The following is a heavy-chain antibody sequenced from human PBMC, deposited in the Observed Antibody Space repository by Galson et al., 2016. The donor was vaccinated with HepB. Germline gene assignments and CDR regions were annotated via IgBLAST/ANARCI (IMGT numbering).Heavy chain of an antibody. D-gene: IGHD6-6*01. Sequence: SLRLSCAASGFTPTSYGMHWVRRAPGKGLEWVAVIWFDGSNKYYADSVKGRFTISRDNSKNTLYLQMNSLRAEDTAVYYCTLATRYDAFDIWGQGTLVTVSA. CDR2: IWFDGSNK. V-gene: IGHV3-33*01. CDR1: GFTPTSYG. J-gene: IGHJ3*02. CDR3: TLATRYDAFDI.